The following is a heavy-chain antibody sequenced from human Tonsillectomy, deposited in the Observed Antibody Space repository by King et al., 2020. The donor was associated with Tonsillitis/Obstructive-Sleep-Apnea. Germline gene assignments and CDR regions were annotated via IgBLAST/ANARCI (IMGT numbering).Heavy chain of an antibody. J-gene: IGHJ4*02. Sequence: VQLVESGGGLIQPGGSLRLSCAASGFTVSSNYMSGVRQAPGKGLEWVSVIYSGGSTYYADSVKGRFTISRDNSKNTLYLQMNSLRAEDTAVYYCARDSLSNYNDFWGQGTLVTVSS. CDR2: IYSGGST. CDR3: ARDSLSNYNDF. V-gene: IGHV3-53*01. CDR1: GFTVSSNY. D-gene: IGHD4-11*01.